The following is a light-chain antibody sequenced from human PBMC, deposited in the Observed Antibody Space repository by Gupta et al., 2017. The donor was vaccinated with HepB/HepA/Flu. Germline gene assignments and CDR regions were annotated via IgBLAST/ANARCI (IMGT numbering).Light chain of an antibody. CDR3: EAWDGRLSVYV. Sequence: QSVWTQPPSVSAAPGQKVTISCSGSSSNIGNNYVSWYQQLPGTAPKLRMYDNNNRPSGIPDRFSGSKSGTSATLDITGLQTGEEADDYCEAWDGRLSVYVFGPGTKVTVL. CDR1: SSNIGNNY. V-gene: IGLV1-51*01. CDR2: DNN. J-gene: IGLJ1*01.